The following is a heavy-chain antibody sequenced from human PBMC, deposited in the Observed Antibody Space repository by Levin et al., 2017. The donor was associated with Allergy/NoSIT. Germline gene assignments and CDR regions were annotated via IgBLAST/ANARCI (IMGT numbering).Heavy chain of an antibody. V-gene: IGHV3-48*03. CDR1: GFSFSSYE. D-gene: IGHD6-19*01. Sequence: PGGSLRLSCAASGFSFSSYEMNWVRQAPGKGLEWLSYISGGGGTIHYAESVKGRFTISRDNAKNSLYLQMNRLRAEDTAVYFCARDRPSSDWYEAFDIWGRGTMVTVSS. J-gene: IGHJ3*02. CDR2: ISGGGGTI. CDR3: ARDRPSSDWYEAFDI.